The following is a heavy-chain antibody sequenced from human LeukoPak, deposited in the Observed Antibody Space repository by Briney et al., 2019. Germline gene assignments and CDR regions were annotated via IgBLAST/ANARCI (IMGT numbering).Heavy chain of an antibody. J-gene: IGHJ4*02. D-gene: IGHD6-13*01. CDR1: GGSINSYY. Sequence: SSETLSLTCTVSGGSINSYYWSWIRQPPGKGLEWIGYIYYSGSTNYNPSLKSRVTISVDTSKNQFSLKLTSVTAADTAVYYCARRHSGSWYFDYWGQGNLVTVSS. CDR2: IYYSGST. CDR3: ARRHSGSWYFDY. V-gene: IGHV4-59*08.